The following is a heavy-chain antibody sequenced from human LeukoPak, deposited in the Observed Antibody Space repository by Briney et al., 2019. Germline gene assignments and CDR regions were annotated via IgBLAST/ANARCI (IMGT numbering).Heavy chain of an antibody. D-gene: IGHD4/OR15-4a*01. Sequence: ASVKISCKASGYTFTSYAIDWVRQAPGQRLEWMGWIKAGNGNTKYSQKFQGRVTITRDTSASTAYMELSSLRSEDTAVYHCAREGDYGSYYYGMDVWGKGTTVTVSS. V-gene: IGHV1-3*01. J-gene: IGHJ6*04. CDR3: AREGDYGSYYYGMDV. CDR1: GYTFTSYA. CDR2: IKAGNGNT.